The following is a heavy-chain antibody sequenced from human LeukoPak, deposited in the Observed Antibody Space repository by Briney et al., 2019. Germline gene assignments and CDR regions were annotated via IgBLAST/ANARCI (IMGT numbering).Heavy chain of an antibody. CDR1: GGTFSSYA. CDR2: IIPIFGTT. Sequence: SVKVSCKASGGTFSSYAISWVRQAPGQGLEWMGGIIPIFGTTNYAQKLQGRVTITADESASTAHMELSSLRSEDTAVYYCASRTYTYDSSGYYRRNYYFDYWGQGTLVTVSS. J-gene: IGHJ4*02. D-gene: IGHD3-22*01. CDR3: ASRTYTYDSSGYYRRNYYFDY. V-gene: IGHV1-69*13.